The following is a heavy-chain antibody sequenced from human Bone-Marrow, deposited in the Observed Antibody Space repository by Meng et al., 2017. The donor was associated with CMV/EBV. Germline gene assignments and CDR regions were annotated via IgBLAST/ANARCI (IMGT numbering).Heavy chain of an antibody. J-gene: IGHJ5*02. V-gene: IGHV3-33*06. CDR2: IWYDGSNK. D-gene: IGHD5-18*01. CDR1: GFTFSSYG. Sequence: GESLKISCAASGFTFSSYGMHWVRQAPGKGLEWVAVIWYDGSNKYYADSVKGRFTISRDNSKNTLYLQMNSLRAEDTAVYYCAKEHSYGFDNWFDPWGQGTLVTVSS. CDR3: AKEHSYGFDNWFDP.